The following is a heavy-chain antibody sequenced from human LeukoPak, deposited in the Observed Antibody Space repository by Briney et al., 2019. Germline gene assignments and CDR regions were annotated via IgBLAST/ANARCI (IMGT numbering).Heavy chain of an antibody. CDR1: GFIFNNSA. CDR3: AKGSVVAAMH. CDR2: ISGSGGST. D-gene: IGHD2-15*01. V-gene: IGHV3-23*01. Sequence: GGSLRLSCAASGFIFNNSAMSWVRQVPGKGLEWVSAISGSGGSTYYADSAKGRFTISRDNSKNTLYLQMNSLRAEDTAVYYCAKGSVVAAMHWGQGTLVTVSS. J-gene: IGHJ4*02.